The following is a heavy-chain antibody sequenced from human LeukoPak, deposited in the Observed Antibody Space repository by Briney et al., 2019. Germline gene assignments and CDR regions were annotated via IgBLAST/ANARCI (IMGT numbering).Heavy chain of an antibody. D-gene: IGHD6-6*01. CDR1: GYTFNTYS. Sequence: GGSLRLSCAASGYTFNTYSMNWVRQAPGKGLEWVSSISSNSRDIYYADSVKGRFTISRDNAKNSLHLQMNSLRAEDTAVYYCARDDRDISSYRFDYWGHGILVTVSS. J-gene: IGHJ4*01. CDR2: ISSNSRDI. V-gene: IGHV3-21*01. CDR3: ARDDRDISSYRFDY.